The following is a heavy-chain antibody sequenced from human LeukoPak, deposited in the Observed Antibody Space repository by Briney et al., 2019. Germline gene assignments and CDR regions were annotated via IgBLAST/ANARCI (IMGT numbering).Heavy chain of an antibody. CDR3: ARRYFYDSGGYYYYFDY. CDR1: GGSISSSSYY. V-gene: IGHV4-39*01. CDR2: IYYSGST. D-gene: IGHD3-22*01. Sequence: SETLSLTCTVSGGSISSSSYYWGWIRHPPGKGLEWIGSIYYSGSTYYNPSLKRRVTISVDTSKNQSSLELSSVTAADTAVYYCARRYFYDSGGYYYYFDYWGQGTLVTVSS. J-gene: IGHJ4*02.